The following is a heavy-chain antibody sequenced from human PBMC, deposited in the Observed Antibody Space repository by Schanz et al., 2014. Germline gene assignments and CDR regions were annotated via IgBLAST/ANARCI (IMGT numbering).Heavy chain of an antibody. CDR1: GGTFSSFA. CDR3: ARGYHDFWSGYYNLPRFDY. CDR2: IIPILDIT. V-gene: IGHV1-69*04. Sequence: QVPLVQSGAEVKKPGSSVKVSCTASGGTFSSFAIFWVRQAPGQGLEWMGTIIPILDITNYAQKFQGRVTITADKSTSTAYMELSNLRSEDTAVYYCARGYHDFWSGYYNLPRFDYWGQGTLVTVSS. J-gene: IGHJ4*02. D-gene: IGHD3-3*01.